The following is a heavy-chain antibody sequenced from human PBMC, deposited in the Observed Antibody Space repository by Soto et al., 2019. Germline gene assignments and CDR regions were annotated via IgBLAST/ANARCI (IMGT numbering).Heavy chain of an antibody. J-gene: IGHJ6*02. CDR1: GFTFSSYA. D-gene: IGHD6-13*01. CDR3: AKDLRRGQVVLGGMDV. Sequence: EVQLLESGGGLVQPGGSLRLSCAASGFTFSSYAMSWVRQAPGKGLEWVSAISGSGGSTYYADSVKGRFTISRDNSKNTLYMQMNSLRAEDTAVYYCAKDLRRGQVVLGGMDVWGQGTTVTVSS. V-gene: IGHV3-23*01. CDR2: ISGSGGST.